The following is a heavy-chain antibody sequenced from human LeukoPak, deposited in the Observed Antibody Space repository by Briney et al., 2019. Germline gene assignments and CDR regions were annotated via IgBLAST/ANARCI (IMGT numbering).Heavy chain of an antibody. V-gene: IGHV4-39*01. Sequence: SETLSLTCTVSGGSISSSSYYWGWIRQPPGKGLERIGSIYYSGSTYYNPSLKSRVTISVDTSKNQFSLKLSSVTAADTAVYYCAATDVTGEDYWGQGTLVTVSS. CDR1: GGSISSSSYY. D-gene: IGHD7-27*01. CDR2: IYYSGST. CDR3: AATDVTGEDY. J-gene: IGHJ4*02.